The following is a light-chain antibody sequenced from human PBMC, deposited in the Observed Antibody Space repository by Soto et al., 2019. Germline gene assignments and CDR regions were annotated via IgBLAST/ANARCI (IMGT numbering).Light chain of an antibody. V-gene: IGLV2-14*01. Sequence: QSALTQPASVSGSPGQSVTISCTGTSSDVGGYNYVSWYQHHPGEAPKLMIYEVTHRPSAVSNRFSGSKSGNTASLTISGLQAEDEADYYCSSYTSSSTYVFGTGTKLTVL. CDR1: SSDVGGYNY. CDR2: EVT. J-gene: IGLJ1*01. CDR3: SSYTSSSTYV.